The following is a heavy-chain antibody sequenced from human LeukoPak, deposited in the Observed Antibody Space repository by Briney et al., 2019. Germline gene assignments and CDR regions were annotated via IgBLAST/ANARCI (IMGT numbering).Heavy chain of an antibody. CDR2: INPNSGGT. CDR1: GYTFTGYY. CDR3: ARDLPPEDSSSWYDY. D-gene: IGHD6-13*01. Sequence: ASVKVSFKASGYTFTGYYMHWVRQAPGQGLEWMGWINPNSGGTNYAQKFQGRVTMTRDTSISTAYMELSRLRSDDTAVYYCARDLPPEDSSSWYDYWGQGTLVTVSS. J-gene: IGHJ4*02. V-gene: IGHV1-2*02.